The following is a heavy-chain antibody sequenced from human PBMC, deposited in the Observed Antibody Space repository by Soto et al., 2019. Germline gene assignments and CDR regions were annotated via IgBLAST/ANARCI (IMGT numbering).Heavy chain of an antibody. CDR2: IIPIFGTA. J-gene: IGHJ4*02. V-gene: IGHV1-69*12. D-gene: IGHD6-13*01. CDR1: GGTFSSYA. Sequence: QVQLVQSGAEVKKPGSSVKVSCKASGGTFSSYAISWVRQAPGQGLEWMGGIIPIFGTAHYAQKFQGRVTIHADESTSTAYMELSSLRSEDTAVYYCARGDHSSSWSYYFDYWGQGTLVTVSS. CDR3: ARGDHSSSWSYYFDY.